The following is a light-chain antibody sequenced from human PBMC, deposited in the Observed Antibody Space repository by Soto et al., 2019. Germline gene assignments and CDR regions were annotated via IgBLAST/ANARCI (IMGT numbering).Light chain of an antibody. V-gene: IGLV1-51*02. CDR2: ENN. CDR3: GAWDSSLRAVYV. J-gene: IGLJ1*01. Sequence: QSVLTQPPSVSAAPGQKVTVSCAGSSSNIGNNYVSWYQQLPGTDPKLLIYENNERSSGIPDRFSGSKSGTSATLGITGLQTGDEAEYYCGAWDSSLRAVYVFGTGTKVTVL. CDR1: SSNIGNNY.